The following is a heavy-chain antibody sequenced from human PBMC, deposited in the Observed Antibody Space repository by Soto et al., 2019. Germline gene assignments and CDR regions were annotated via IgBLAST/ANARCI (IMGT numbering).Heavy chain of an antibody. CDR3: AIDVGGWHVH. J-gene: IGHJ4*02. CDR1: GYTFTNYA. CDR2: INAGNGNT. Sequence: ASVKVSCKASGYTFTNYAMHWLLHAPGQRLEWMGWINAGNGNTKYSQKFQGRVTITRDTSASTAYMELSSLRSEDTAVYYCAIDVGGWHVHCGQGTLFTVSS. D-gene: IGHD6-19*01. V-gene: IGHV1-3*01.